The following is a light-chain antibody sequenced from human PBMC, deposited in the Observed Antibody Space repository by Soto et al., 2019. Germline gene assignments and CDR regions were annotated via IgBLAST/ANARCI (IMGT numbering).Light chain of an antibody. CDR1: QTVRNNY. V-gene: IGKV3-20*01. CDR3: HQYGNSPLT. J-gene: IGKJ4*01. Sequence: FVLTQSPGTLSLSPGERATLSCRASQTVRNNYLAWYQQKPGQAPRLLIYDASSRATGIPDRFSGSGSGTDFTLTISRLEPEDFAVYYCHQYGNSPLTCGGGTKVDIK. CDR2: DAS.